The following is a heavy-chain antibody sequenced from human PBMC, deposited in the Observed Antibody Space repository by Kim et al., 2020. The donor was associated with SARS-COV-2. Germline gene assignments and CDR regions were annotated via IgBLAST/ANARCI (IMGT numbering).Heavy chain of an antibody. Sequence: YANPSLKSRVTISVDTSKNQFSLKLSSVTAADTAVYYCARAPLGSYGMDVWGQGTTVTVSS. V-gene: IGHV4-31*02. CDR3: ARAPLGSYGMDV. D-gene: IGHD3-16*01. J-gene: IGHJ6*02.